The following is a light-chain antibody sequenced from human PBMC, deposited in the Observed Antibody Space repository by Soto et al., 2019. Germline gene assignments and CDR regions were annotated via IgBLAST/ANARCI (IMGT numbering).Light chain of an antibody. V-gene: IGKV3-20*01. CDR2: GAF. CDR3: QQYGSSPRT. J-gene: IGKJ1*01. CDR1: QSVSNSY. Sequence: EIVLTQSPGTLSLSPGERATLSCRASQSVSNSYLAWYQQKPGQAPRLLIYGAFSRATDVPDRFSGSESGTDFTLTISRLEPLYFAVYYCQQYGSSPRTFGQGTKADIK.